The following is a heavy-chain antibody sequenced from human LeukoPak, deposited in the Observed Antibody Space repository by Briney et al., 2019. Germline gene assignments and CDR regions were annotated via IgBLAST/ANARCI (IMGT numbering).Heavy chain of an antibody. Sequence: TGGSLRLSCTGSGYTFSSYGVPWVRQAPGKGLEWVAVISYDGSNKYYADSVKGRFTISRDNSKNTLYLQMNSLRAEDTAVYYCARRVGATPPDYWGQGTLVTVSS. V-gene: IGHV3-30*03. CDR1: GYTFSSYG. CDR3: ARRVGATPPDY. D-gene: IGHD1-26*01. J-gene: IGHJ4*02. CDR2: ISYDGSNK.